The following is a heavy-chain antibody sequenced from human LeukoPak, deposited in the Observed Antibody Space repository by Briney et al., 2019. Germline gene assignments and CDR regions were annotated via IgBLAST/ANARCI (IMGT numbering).Heavy chain of an antibody. J-gene: IGHJ3*02. D-gene: IGHD4-17*01. V-gene: IGHV4-59*11. CDR2: ISYSGST. CDR3: ARDPTTVTKGFDI. Sequence: PSQTLSLSCTVSVVSFSTHYWTCVWQTPGKGLEWVGYISYSGSTNYNLSLKSRVTISVDTSKNQFSLKLSSVTAADTAVYYCARDPTTVTKGFDIWGQGTMVTVSS. CDR1: VVSFSTHY.